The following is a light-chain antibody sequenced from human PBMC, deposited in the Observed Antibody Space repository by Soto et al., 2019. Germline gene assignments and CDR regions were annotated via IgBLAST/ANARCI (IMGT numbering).Light chain of an antibody. CDR2: KAS. CDR3: QQYEIYPIT. V-gene: IGKV1-5*03. Sequence: DIQVTQSPSTLSASVGDRVTITCRASQNINSWLAWYQQKPGKAPKLLIYKASSLESGVPSRFSGSGSGTEFTLTISSLQPDDFAAYYCQQYEIYPITFGQGTRLEIK. J-gene: IGKJ5*01. CDR1: QNINSW.